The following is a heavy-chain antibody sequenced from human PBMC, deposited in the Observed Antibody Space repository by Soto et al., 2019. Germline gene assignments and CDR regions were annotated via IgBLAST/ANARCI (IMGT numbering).Heavy chain of an antibody. CDR2: IIPIQGKA. J-gene: IGHJ6*03. Sequence: SVKVSCKASGGSFISYSFTWVRQAPGQGLEWMGRIIPIQGKANYALKFQDRVTITADRSTRTAYMELRSLRPEDTAVYYCAKSLLFVDHAYLDVWGKGTTVTVSS. CDR3: AKSLLFVDHAYLDV. V-gene: IGHV1-69*02. D-gene: IGHD2-21*01. CDR1: GGSFISYS.